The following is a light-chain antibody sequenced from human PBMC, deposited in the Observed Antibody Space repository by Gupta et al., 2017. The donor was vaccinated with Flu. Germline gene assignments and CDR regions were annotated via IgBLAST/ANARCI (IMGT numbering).Light chain of an antibody. J-gene: IGLJ1*01. V-gene: IGLV2-18*02. CDR2: EVS. Sequence: QSALSQPPSVSGSPGQSVTISCTGTGSDIGTYTRVSWYRQPPGTAHKLIIYEVSKRPSGVPARFSGSKSGNTASLTISGRKGEDEADYYCSSDTTSDTFVFGIGTTVTVL. CDR1: GSDIGTYTR. CDR3: SSDTTSDTFV.